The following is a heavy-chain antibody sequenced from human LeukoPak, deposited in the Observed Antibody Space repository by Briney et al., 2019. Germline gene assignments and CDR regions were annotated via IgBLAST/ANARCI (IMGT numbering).Heavy chain of an antibody. Sequence: ASVKVSCKASGGTFSSYAISWVRQAPGQGLEWMGRIIPILGIANYAQKFQGRVTITADKSTSTAYMELSSLRSEDTAVYYCAGCSSPLLWFGELSRDNWFDPWGQGTLVTVSS. J-gene: IGHJ5*02. CDR1: GGTFSSYA. D-gene: IGHD3-10*01. V-gene: IGHV1-69*04. CDR2: IIPILGIA. CDR3: AGCSSPLLWFGELSRDNWFDP.